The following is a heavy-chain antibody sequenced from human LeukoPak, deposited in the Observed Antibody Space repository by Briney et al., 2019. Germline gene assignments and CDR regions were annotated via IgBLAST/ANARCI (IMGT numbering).Heavy chain of an antibody. J-gene: IGHJ4*02. V-gene: IGHV3-66*01. Sequence: GGSLRLSCAASGFSVNSNHMKWVRQAPVKGLEWVSAIHIDGTTYYADSVKGRFIISGDNFRNTVFLQMNSLRAEDTAVCYCARVVPYSSVWVPGDYWGQGTLVTASS. CDR3: ARVVPYSSVWVPGDY. CDR1: GFSVNSNH. D-gene: IGHD6-19*01. CDR2: IHIDGTT.